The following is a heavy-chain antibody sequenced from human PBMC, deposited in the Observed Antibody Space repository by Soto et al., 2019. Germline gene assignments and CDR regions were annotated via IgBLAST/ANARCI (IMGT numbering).Heavy chain of an antibody. CDR3: ARVPLPDYGDYNYYYYGMDV. V-gene: IGHV1-2*02. CDR1: GYTFTGYY. CDR2: INPNSGGT. D-gene: IGHD4-17*01. J-gene: IGHJ6*02. Sequence: ASVKVSCKASGYTFTGYYMHWVRQAPGQGLEWMGWINPNSGGTNYAQKFQGRVTMTRDTSISTAYMELSRLRSDDTAVYYCARVPLPDYGDYNYYYYGMDVWGQGTTVTVSS.